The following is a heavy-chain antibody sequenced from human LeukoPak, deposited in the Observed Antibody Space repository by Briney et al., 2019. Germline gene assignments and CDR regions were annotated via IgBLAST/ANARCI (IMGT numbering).Heavy chain of an antibody. J-gene: IGHJ4*02. V-gene: IGHV1-46*01. CDR1: GYTFASYH. CDR3: ARDFSSRGYYLIDC. D-gene: IGHD3-22*01. CDR2: INPIGGST. Sequence: ASVKVSCKTSGYTFASYHIHWVRQAPGQGLEWMGIINPIGGSTNYAQKFQGRLTMTRDTSTSTVYMELSSLRSEDTAMYYCARDFSSRGYYLIDCWGQGTLVTVSS.